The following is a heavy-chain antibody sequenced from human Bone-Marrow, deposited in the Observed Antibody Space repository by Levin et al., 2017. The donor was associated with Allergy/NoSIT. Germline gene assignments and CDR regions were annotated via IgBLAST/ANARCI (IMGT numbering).Heavy chain of an antibody. J-gene: IGHJ6*02. CDR3: AKGTTVYFYYNGMDA. Sequence: RGSLKISCVASGFTFNAYAMNWVRRAPGKGLEWVSAMSGTTGSHYYADSVKGRFTISRDSSKNTLFLQMDSLRVEDTATYYCAKGTTVYFYYNGMDAWGQGTTVTVCS. CDR1: GFTFNAYA. D-gene: IGHD2/OR15-2a*01. CDR2: MSGTTGSH. V-gene: IGHV3-23*01.